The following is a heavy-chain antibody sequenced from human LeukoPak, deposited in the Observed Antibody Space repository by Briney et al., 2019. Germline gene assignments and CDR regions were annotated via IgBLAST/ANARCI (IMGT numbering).Heavy chain of an antibody. CDR3: AKDGRPKRGCSSTSCLNYLDY. Sequence: GGSLRLPCAASGFTFSSYGMHWVRQAPGKGLEWVAFIRYDGSNKYYADSVKGRFTISRDNSKNTLYLQMNSLRAEDTAVYYCAKDGRPKRGCSSTSCLNYLDYWGQGTLVTVSS. J-gene: IGHJ4*02. CDR2: IRYDGSNK. V-gene: IGHV3-30*02. CDR1: GFTFSSYG. D-gene: IGHD2-2*01.